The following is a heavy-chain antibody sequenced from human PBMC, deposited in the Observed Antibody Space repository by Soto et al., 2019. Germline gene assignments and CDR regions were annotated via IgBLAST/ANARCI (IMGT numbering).Heavy chain of an antibody. D-gene: IGHD3-22*01. CDR3: STRAYDTTGYYRFDS. V-gene: IGHV4-34*01. CDR1: GGSFSGHS. Sequence: SETLSLTCAVYGGSFSGHSWTWIRQSPGKGLEWIGDINHSGRVNYSPSLKSRVTISLDTSKNQFSLTLSAVTAADTAMYYCSTRAYDTTGYYRFDSWGQGTLVTVS. CDR2: INHSGRV. J-gene: IGHJ5*01.